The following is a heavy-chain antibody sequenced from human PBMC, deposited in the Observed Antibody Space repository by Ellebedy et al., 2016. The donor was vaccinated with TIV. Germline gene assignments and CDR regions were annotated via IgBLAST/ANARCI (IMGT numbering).Heavy chain of an antibody. J-gene: IGHJ4*02. CDR3: ARGAYFTVTDTSLIDY. V-gene: IGHV3-48*01. CDR2: IGSTRRSGGKT. Sequence: GGSLRLSXVGSGFSFNDYQMAWVRQAPGKGPEWISYIGSTRRSGGKTYYADSVKGRFTISRDNSKKTLYLQMNSLRVEDTAVYYCARGAYFTVTDTSLIDYWGQGTLVTVSS. D-gene: IGHD6-19*01. CDR1: GFSFNDYQ.